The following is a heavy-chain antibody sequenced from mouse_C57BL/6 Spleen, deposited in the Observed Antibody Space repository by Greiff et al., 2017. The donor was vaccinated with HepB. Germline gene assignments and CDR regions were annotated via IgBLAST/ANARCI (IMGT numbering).Heavy chain of an antibody. Sequence: VQLQQPGAELVRPGSSVKLSCKASGYTFTSYWMHWVKQRPIQGLEWIGNIDPSDSETHYNQKFKDKATLTVDKSSSTVYMQLSSLTSEDSAVYDCAIYYGSHYYAMDYWGQGTSVTVSS. D-gene: IGHD1-1*01. V-gene: IGHV1-52*01. CDR1: GYTFTSYW. J-gene: IGHJ4*01. CDR3: AIYYGSHYYAMDY. CDR2: IDPSDSET.